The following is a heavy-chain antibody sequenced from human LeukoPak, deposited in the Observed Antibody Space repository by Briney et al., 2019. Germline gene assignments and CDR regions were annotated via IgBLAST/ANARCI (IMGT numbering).Heavy chain of an antibody. J-gene: IGHJ5*02. CDR2: INPNSGGT. D-gene: IGHD3-10*01. Sequence: ASVKVSCKASGYTFTGYYMRWVRQAPGQGLEWMGWINPNSGGTNYAQKFQGRVTMTRDTSISTAYMELSRLRSDDTAVYYCARDPGWFGELDNWFDPWGQGTLVTVSS. V-gene: IGHV1-2*02. CDR3: ARDPGWFGELDNWFDP. CDR1: GYTFTGYY.